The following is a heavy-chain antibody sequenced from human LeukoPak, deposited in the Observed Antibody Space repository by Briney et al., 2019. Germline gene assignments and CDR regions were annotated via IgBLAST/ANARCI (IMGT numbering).Heavy chain of an antibody. D-gene: IGHD6-19*01. J-gene: IGHJ4*02. CDR2: IYYSGST. Sequence: PSETLSLTCTVSGCSISSYCWSWIRQPPGKGLDWIGYIYYSGSTNYNPSLKSRVTITVDTSKNQFSLKLNSVTAADTAVYYCARGLYNSGWFIDSGGQGTRVTVSS. CDR1: GCSISSYC. CDR3: ARGLYNSGWFIDS. V-gene: IGHV4-59*01.